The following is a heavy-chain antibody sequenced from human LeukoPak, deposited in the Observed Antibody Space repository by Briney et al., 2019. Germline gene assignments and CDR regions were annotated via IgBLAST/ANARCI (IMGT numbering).Heavy chain of an antibody. CDR3: AKDVTRSGYFFFDY. CDR2: ISGSGGST. D-gene: IGHD3-3*01. CDR1: GFTFSSYA. Sequence: GGSLRLSCAASGFTFSSYAMSWVRQAPGKGLEWVTAISGSGGSTCYADSVKGRFTISRDNSKNTLYLQMNSLRAEDTAVYYCAKDVTRSGYFFFDYWGQGTLVTVSS. V-gene: IGHV3-23*01. J-gene: IGHJ4*02.